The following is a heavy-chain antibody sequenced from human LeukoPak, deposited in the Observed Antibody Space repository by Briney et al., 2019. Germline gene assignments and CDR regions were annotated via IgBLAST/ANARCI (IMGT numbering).Heavy chain of an antibody. Sequence: GSLRLSCAASGFTFSSYWMNWVRQAPGKGLVWVSRIASDGSSTTYADSVKGRFSISRDNAKNTLYLQMNSLRAEDTAVYYCASHRGDYATGYFDYWGQGTLVTVSS. CDR2: IASDGSST. CDR3: ASHRGDYATGYFDY. V-gene: IGHV3-74*01. J-gene: IGHJ4*02. D-gene: IGHD1-1*01. CDR1: GFTFSSYW.